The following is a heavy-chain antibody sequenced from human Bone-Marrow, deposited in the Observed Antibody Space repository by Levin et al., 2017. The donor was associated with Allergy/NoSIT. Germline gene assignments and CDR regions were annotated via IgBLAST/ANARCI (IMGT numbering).Heavy chain of an antibody. J-gene: IGHJ4*02. D-gene: IGHD1-26*01. CDR1: GFDLRTYG. V-gene: IGHV3-30*03. Sequence: PGGSLRLSCAVSGFDLRTYGMHWVRQAPGRGLEWVAVISYDGNTKLFGDSVKGRSAIFRDSSKNTVYLQIDSLTSEDTATYYCWRERGVGSTSDYWGQGTLVTVSP. CDR3: WRERGVGSTSDY. CDR2: ISYDGNTK.